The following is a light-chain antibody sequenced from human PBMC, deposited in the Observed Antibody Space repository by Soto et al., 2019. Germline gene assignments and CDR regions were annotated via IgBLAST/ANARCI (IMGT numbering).Light chain of an antibody. CDR2: EVG. CDR1: SGDVGGYTY. Sequence: QYVLTQPPSASESPGQSVTISGTGVSGDVGGYTYVSWYQHSPGKAPKLLIYEVGKRPQGVPDRFTGSKSGNTASLTVSELQPDDEADYYCCSSGGSNGFFVFGGGTKLTVL. J-gene: IGLJ2*01. CDR3: CSSGGSNGFFV. V-gene: IGLV2-8*01.